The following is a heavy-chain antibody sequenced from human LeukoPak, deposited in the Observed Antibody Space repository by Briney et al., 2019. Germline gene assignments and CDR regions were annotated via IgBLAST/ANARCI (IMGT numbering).Heavy chain of an antibody. V-gene: IGHV3-11*01. CDR3: ASLGGATVSYYYGMDV. Sequence: GGSLRLSCADSGFTLSDYYMSWIRQAPGKGLEGVSYISSSGSTIYYADTVKGRFTISRDNAKNSLYLQMNSLRAEDTAVYYCASLGGATVSYYYGMDVWGQGTTVTVSS. J-gene: IGHJ6*02. D-gene: IGHD3-16*01. CDR1: GFTLSDYY. CDR2: ISSSGSTI.